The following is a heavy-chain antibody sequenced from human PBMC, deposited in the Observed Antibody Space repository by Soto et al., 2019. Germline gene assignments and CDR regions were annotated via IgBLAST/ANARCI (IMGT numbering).Heavy chain of an antibody. CDR2: ISGDADTI. J-gene: IGHJ5*01. Sequence: EVKLLESGGGLVQQGGSLRLSCEAFGVRFSGYAMSWVRQAPGKGLEWVASISGDADTIYYGDAVKGRFTLSRDNSNNTLFLKMSSLRAGDTAIYYCATVIFFHMTFVTWGQGTPVTVSS. CDR3: ATVIFFHMTFVT. V-gene: IGHV3-23*01. CDR1: GVRFSGYA. D-gene: IGHD3-3*02.